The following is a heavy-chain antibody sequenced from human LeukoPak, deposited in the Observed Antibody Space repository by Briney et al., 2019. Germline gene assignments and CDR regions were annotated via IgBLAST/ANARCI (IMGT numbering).Heavy chain of an antibody. CDR2: IIPIFGTA. V-gene: IGHV1-69*05. CDR1: GYTFVSHG. CDR3: ARARNPRDAFDI. Sequence: SVKVSCKAAGYTFVSHGISWVRQAPGQGLEWMGGIIPIFGTANYAQKFQGRVTITTDESTSTAYIELSSLRSEDTAVYYCARARNPRDAFDIWGQGTMVTVSS. J-gene: IGHJ3*02.